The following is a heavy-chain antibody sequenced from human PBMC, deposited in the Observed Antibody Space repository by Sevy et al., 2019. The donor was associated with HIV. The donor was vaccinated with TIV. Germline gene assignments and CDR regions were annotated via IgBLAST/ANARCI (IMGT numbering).Heavy chain of an antibody. CDR2: ISGISTYT. CDR1: GFTFSDYY. Sequence: GGSLRLSCAASGFTFSDYYMSWIRQSPGKGLEWVSLISGISTYTNYTDFRKGRFTISRDNAKNSWYVQMNSLRAEDTAVYYCARRSSGWDYFDYWGQGTLVTVSS. CDR3: ARRSSGWDYFDY. V-gene: IGHV3-11*06. J-gene: IGHJ4*02. D-gene: IGHD6-19*01.